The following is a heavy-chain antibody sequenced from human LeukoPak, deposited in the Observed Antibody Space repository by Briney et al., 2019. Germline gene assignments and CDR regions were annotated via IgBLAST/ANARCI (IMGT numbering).Heavy chain of an antibody. CDR3: ARDKGTVTPRGYYYYMDV. D-gene: IGHD4-11*01. CDR2: IKQDGSEK. J-gene: IGHJ6*03. CDR1: GFTFSNYW. Sequence: GGSLRLSCAASGFTFSNYWMSWVRQAPGKGLEWLAKIKQDGSEKYYVDSVKGRFTISRDNAKNSLYLQMNSLRAEDTAVYYCARDKGTVTPRGYYYYMDVWGKGTTVTVSS. V-gene: IGHV3-7*01.